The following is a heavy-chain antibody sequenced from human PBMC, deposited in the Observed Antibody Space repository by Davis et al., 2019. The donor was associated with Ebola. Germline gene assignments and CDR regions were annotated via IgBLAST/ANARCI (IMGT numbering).Heavy chain of an antibody. J-gene: IGHJ2*01. Sequence: PGGSLRLSCAASGFIVSDKYMSWVRQAPGKGLEWVSVIYRDGRTYYADSVKGRFTISRDNSKNTVYLQTNSLRAEDTAVYYCARHVYGDFSYFDLWGRGTRVTVSS. CDR1: GFIVSDKY. D-gene: IGHD4-17*01. CDR2: IYRDGRT. CDR3: ARHVYGDFSYFDL. V-gene: IGHV3-53*01.